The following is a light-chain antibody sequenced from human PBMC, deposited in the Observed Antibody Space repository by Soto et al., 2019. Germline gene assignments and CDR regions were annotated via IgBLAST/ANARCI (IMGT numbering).Light chain of an antibody. CDR1: SSNIGAGYD. CDR2: KNI. J-gene: IGLJ1*01. V-gene: IGLV1-40*01. Sequence: QSVLTQPPSVSGAPGQRVTISCTGSSSNIGAGYDVHWYQQLPGTAPKLLIYKNINRPSGVPDRFSGSKSGTSGSLAITGLQAEDEADYYCQSYDSSLSVFGTGTKVTVL. CDR3: QSYDSSLSV.